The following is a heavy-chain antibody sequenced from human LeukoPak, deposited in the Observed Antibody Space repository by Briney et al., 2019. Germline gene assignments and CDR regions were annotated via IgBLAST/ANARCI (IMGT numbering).Heavy chain of an antibody. CDR1: GGSISSSNW. Sequence: PSETLSLTCAVSGGSISSSNWWSWVRQPPGKGLEWIGEIYHSGNTNYNPSLKSRVTISVDKSKNQFSLKLSSVIAADTAVYYCARHRRYCSSTSCYYTGPYYYYYMDVWGKGTTVTVSS. CDR3: ARHRRYCSSTSCYYTGPYYYYYMDV. J-gene: IGHJ6*03. V-gene: IGHV4-4*02. D-gene: IGHD2-2*01. CDR2: IYHSGNT.